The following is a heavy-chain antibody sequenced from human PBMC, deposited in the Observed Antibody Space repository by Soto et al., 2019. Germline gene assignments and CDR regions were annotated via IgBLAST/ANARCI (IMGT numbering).Heavy chain of an antibody. J-gene: IGHJ6*02. D-gene: IGHD2-15*01. CDR2: INHSGST. CDR3: ARGDLSLGYCSGGSCYPLYYYGMDV. Sequence: SETLSLTCAVYGGSFSGYYWSWIRQPPGKGLEWIGEINHSGSTNYNPSLKSRVTISVDTSKNQFSLKLSSVTAADTAVYYCARGDLSLGYCSGGSCYPLYYYGMDVWGQGTTGTVS. CDR1: GGSFSGYY. V-gene: IGHV4-34*01.